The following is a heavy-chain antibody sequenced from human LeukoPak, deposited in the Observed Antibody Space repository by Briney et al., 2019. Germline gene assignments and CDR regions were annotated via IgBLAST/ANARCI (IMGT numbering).Heavy chain of an antibody. CDR3: ARVAAGTGYYYGMDV. D-gene: IGHD6-13*01. CDR1: GFTASSNY. CDR2: IYSGGST. Sequence: GGSLRLSCSASGFTASSNYMSGGRQGPGKGVEWRSVIYSGGSTYYSDSMKGRFTISRDNSKNTLYLQMNSLRAKDTAVYYCARVAAGTGYYYGMDVWGQGTTVTVSS. V-gene: IGHV3-66*01. J-gene: IGHJ6*02.